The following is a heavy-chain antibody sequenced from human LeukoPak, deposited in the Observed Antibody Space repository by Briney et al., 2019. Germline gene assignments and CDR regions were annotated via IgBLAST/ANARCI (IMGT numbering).Heavy chain of an antibody. CDR3: ARELFGRGIVVAGSDY. V-gene: IGHV1-69*05. J-gene: IGHJ4*02. Sequence: ASVXVSCKGSGGTFISYAISWVRQAPGQGVEWMGRIIPIFSTANYAQKFQGRVTITTDESTSTAYMALSSLRSEDTAVYYCARELFGRGIVVAGSDYWGQGTLVTVSS. CDR1: GGTFISYA. CDR2: IIPIFSTA. D-gene: IGHD3-22*01.